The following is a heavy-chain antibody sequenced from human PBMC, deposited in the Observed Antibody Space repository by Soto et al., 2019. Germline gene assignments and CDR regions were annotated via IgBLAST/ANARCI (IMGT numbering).Heavy chain of an antibody. Sequence: GGSLRLSCAASGFTFSSYGMHWVRQAPGKGLEWVAVISYDGSNKYYADSVKGRFTISRDNSKNTLYLQMNSLRAEDTAVYYCAKGSGVRPIDYDFWSGYSRPTGYYYMSVWGKGTTVTVSS. J-gene: IGHJ6*03. CDR1: GFTFSSYG. CDR2: ISYDGSNK. D-gene: IGHD3-3*01. CDR3: AKGSGVRPIDYDFWSGYSRPTGYYYMSV. V-gene: IGHV3-30*18.